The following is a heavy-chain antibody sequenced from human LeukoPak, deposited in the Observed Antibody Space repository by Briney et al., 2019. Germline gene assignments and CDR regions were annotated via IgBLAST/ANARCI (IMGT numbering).Heavy chain of an antibody. CDR1: GGSISSGSYY. CDR2: IYTSGST. CDR3: ARGGVVQYSSGQGIPFDY. Sequence: SETLSLTCTVSGGSISSGSYYWRWLRQPAGTGLEWIGRIYTSGSTNYNPSLKSRVTISVDTSKNQFSLKLSSVTAADTAVYYCARGGVVQYSSGQGIPFDYWGQGTLVTVSS. J-gene: IGHJ4*02. V-gene: IGHV4-61*02. D-gene: IGHD6-19*01.